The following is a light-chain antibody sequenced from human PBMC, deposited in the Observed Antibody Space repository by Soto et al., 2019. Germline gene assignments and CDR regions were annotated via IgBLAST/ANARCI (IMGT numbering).Light chain of an antibody. CDR1: QNIHNH. CDR2: DAS. V-gene: IGKV3-11*01. CDR3: QEGTYWPA. Sequence: EKLMSQSPATLSVSPCERVTLSCRASQNIHNHMSWFLQKPGQTPRLLIYDASVRATGIPARFSGSGSGTDFTLTISSLEPEDFAVYYCQEGTYWPAFGGGTKVDNK. J-gene: IGKJ4*01.